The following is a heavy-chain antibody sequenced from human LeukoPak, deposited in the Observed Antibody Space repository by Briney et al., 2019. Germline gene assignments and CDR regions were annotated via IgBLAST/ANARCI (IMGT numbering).Heavy chain of an antibody. J-gene: IGHJ4*02. D-gene: IGHD1-26*01. V-gene: IGHV3-21*01. Sequence: GGGLRQPGGSLRLSCVASGFILGTSEMNWVRQAPGKGLEWVSSISSSSSYIYYADSVKGRFTISRDNAKNSLYLQMNSLRAEDTAVYYCARDLGGSYRRGFDYWGQGTLVTVSS. CDR1: GFILGTSE. CDR2: ISSSSSYI. CDR3: ARDLGGSYRRGFDY.